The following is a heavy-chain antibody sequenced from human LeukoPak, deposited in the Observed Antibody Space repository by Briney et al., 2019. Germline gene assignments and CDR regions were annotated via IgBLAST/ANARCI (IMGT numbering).Heavy chain of an antibody. CDR1: GFTFSSYA. CDR3: ASSPYCGGDCYSGFDY. V-gene: IGHV3-30-3*01. Sequence: QSGGSLRLSCAASGFTFSSYAVHWVRQAPGKGLEWVAVISYDGSNKYYADSVKGRFTISRDNSKNTLYLQMNSLRAEDTAVYYCASSPYCGGDCYSGFDYWGQGTLVTVSS. J-gene: IGHJ4*02. D-gene: IGHD2-21*02. CDR2: ISYDGSNK.